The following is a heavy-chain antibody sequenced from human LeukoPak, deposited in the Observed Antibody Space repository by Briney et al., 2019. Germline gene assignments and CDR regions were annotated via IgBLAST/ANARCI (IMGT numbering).Heavy chain of an antibody. D-gene: IGHD3-10*01. CDR1: GFTFSSYS. V-gene: IGHV3-21*01. Sequence: GGSLRLSCAASGFTFSSYSMNWVRQAPGKGLEWVSSISSSSSYIYYADSVKGRFTVSRDNAKNSLYLQMNSLRAEDTAVYYCASSPGSGRGGAFDIWGQGTLVTVSS. CDR2: ISSSSSYI. CDR3: ASSPGSGRGGAFDI. J-gene: IGHJ4*02.